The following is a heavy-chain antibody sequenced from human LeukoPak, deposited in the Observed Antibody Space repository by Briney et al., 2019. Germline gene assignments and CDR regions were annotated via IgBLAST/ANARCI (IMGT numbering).Heavy chain of an antibody. CDR3: ARAPGSGI. CDR2: IYSGGST. Sequence: GESLRLSCVASGFTVSSNYMNWVRQAPGKGLEWLSVIYSGGSTYYADSVKGRFTISRDTSKNTVYLQMNSLRDEDTAVYYCARAPGSGIWGQGTMATVSS. D-gene: IGHD1-26*01. CDR1: GFTVSSNY. V-gene: IGHV3-66*02. J-gene: IGHJ3*02.